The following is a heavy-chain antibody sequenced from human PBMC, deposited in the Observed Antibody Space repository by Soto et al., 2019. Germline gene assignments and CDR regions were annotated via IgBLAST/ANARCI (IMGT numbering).Heavy chain of an antibody. Sequence: ASVKVSCKASGFTFTSSAVQWVRQARGQRLELIGWIVVGSGNTNYAQKFQERVTITRDMSTSTAYMELRSLRSEDTAVYYCSASGGALVGATSDAFDIWGQGTMVTV. CDR2: IVVGSGNT. V-gene: IGHV1-58*01. CDR3: SASGGALVGATSDAFDI. D-gene: IGHD1-26*01. J-gene: IGHJ3*02. CDR1: GFTFTSSA.